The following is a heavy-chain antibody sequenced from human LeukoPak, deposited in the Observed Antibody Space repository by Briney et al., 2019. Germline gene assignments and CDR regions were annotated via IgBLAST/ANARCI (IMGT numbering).Heavy chain of an antibody. J-gene: IGHJ3*02. CDR1: GYTFTSYG. D-gene: IGHD3-22*01. CDR2: ISAYNGNT. CDR3: ARARGYYYDSSSSGAFDI. V-gene: IGHV1-18*01. Sequence: ASVKVSCKASGYTFTSYGISWVRQAPGQGLEWMGWISAYNGNTNYAQKLQGRVTMTRDTSTSTVYMELSSLRSEDTAVYYCARARGYYYDSSSSGAFDIWGQGTMVTVSS.